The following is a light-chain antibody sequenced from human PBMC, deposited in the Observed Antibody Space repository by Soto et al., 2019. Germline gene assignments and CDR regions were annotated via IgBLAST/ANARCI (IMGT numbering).Light chain of an antibody. V-gene: IGLV1-40*01. Sequence: QSVLTQPPSVSEAPGQRVTISCTGSSSNIGAGYEAHWYQQVPGTAPKLLIYENNNRPSGVPHRFSGSKSGTSASLAITGLQDEDEAEYYCQSYDTSLSGYVFGTGTKLTVL. CDR1: SSNIGAGYE. CDR2: ENN. CDR3: QSYDTSLSGYV. J-gene: IGLJ1*01.